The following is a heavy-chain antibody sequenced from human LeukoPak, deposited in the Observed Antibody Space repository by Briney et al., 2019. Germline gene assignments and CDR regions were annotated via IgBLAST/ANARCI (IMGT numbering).Heavy chain of an antibody. CDR1: GDSLSSSY. V-gene: IGHV4-59*01. Sequence: PSETLSLTCIVSGDSLSSSYWSWIRQSPGKGLEWIGYVHYAESSYYNPSLKSRVTLSVDTSKNQFSLRLSSVTAADTAVYYCAGYGSRSSYKAFDYWGQGTLVTVSS. CDR2: VHYAESS. D-gene: IGHD3-10*01. J-gene: IGHJ4*02. CDR3: AGYGSRSSYKAFDY.